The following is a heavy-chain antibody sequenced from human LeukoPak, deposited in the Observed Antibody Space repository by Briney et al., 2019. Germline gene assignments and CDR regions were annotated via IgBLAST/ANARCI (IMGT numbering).Heavy chain of an antibody. D-gene: IGHD6-13*01. CDR1: GFTFSSYS. Sequence: GGSLRLSCAASGFTFSSYSMNWVRQAPGKGLEWVSSISSSSSYIYYADSVKGRFTISRDNAKNSLYLQMNSLRAEDTAVYYCARGYSSSWYLAYWGQGTLVTVSS. CDR3: ARGYSSSWYLAY. V-gene: IGHV3-21*01. J-gene: IGHJ4*02. CDR2: ISSSSSYI.